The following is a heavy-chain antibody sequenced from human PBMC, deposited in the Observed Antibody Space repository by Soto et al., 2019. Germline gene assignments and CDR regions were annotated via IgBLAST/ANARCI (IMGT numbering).Heavy chain of an antibody. Sequence: HVQLVQSGAEVKKPGSSVKVSCKTSGVSFNKNGIGWVRQAPGHGLEWMGGVSPPFRTSNYARKFQGRISITADASTGTVNMELSSLTSEDTAQYYCARVLYYGSGSYSPYGMDVWGQGTTVTVSS. CDR3: ARVLYYGSGSYSPYGMDV. CDR2: VSPPFRTS. D-gene: IGHD3-10*01. V-gene: IGHV1-69*01. J-gene: IGHJ6*02. CDR1: GVSFNKNG.